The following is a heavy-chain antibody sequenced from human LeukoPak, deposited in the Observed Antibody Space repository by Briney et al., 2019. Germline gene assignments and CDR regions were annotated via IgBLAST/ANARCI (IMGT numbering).Heavy chain of an antibody. CDR2: ISGSGDAI. V-gene: IGHV3-48*01. CDR1: GFTFNNHN. Sequence: PGESLRLSCVASGFTFNNHNMDWVRQAPGKGLEWISYISGSGDAIFYADSVQGRFTISRDNAKNLVYLQMNSLRAEDTAVYYCARTYGSGSLDYGGQGTLVTVSS. J-gene: IGHJ4*02. D-gene: IGHD2-15*01. CDR3: ARTYGSGSLDY.